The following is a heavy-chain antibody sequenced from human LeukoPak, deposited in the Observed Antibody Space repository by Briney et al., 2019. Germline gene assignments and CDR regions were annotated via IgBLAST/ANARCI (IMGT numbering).Heavy chain of an antibody. D-gene: IGHD4-11*01. CDR2: ISPSSSTI. Sequence: GGSLRLSCAASGFTFTSYSMNWVRQAPGRGLEWVSYISPSSSTIYYADSVKGRFTISRDNSKNTLYLQMNSLRAEDTAVYYCAKDKGLMTTVTTAYSDYWGQGTLVTVSS. CDR3: AKDKGLMTTVTTAYSDY. J-gene: IGHJ4*02. V-gene: IGHV3-48*01. CDR1: GFTFTSYS.